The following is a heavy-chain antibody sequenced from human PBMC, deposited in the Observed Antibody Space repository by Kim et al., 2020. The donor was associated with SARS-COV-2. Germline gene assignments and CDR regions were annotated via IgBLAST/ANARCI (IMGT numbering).Heavy chain of an antibody. D-gene: IGHD3-10*01. Sequence: GGSLRLSCEASGFTFSTAAMSWVRQVPGKGPEWVSGISADGARTDYADSVKGRFTISRDNSQDTLFLEMNSLRAEDTAIYFCTKRPGGLIYFDYWGQGTLVTVSS. V-gene: IGHV3-23*01. CDR3: TKRPGGLIYFDY. CDR1: GFTFSTAA. CDR2: ISADGART. J-gene: IGHJ4*02.